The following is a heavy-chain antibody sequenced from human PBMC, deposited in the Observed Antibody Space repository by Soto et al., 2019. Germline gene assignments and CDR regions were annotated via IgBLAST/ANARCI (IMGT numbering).Heavy chain of an antibody. V-gene: IGHV4-59*01. J-gene: IGHJ5*02. CDR3: ARDFYEMLRRHPNWTDP. CDR1: GGSISSYY. Sequence: SETLSVTCSGSGGSISSYYWSWSRQPPGKGLEWIGYIYYSGSTNYNPSLKSRVTISVDTSKNQFSLKLSSVTAADTAVYYCARDFYEMLRRHPNWTDPRCPTPLLTLSS. CDR2: IYYSGST. D-gene: IGHD3-9*01.